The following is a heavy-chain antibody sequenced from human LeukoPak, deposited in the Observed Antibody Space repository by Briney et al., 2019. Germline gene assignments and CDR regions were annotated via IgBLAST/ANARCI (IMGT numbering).Heavy chain of an antibody. J-gene: IGHJ4*02. CDR3: VRGRARSAMIVVVMLDY. CDR2: INHSGST. D-gene: IGHD3-22*01. V-gene: IGHV4-34*01. Sequence: SETLSLTCAVYGGSFSGYYWSWIRQPPGKGLEWIGEINHSGSTNYNPSLKSRVTISVDTSKNQFSLKPSSVTAADTAVYYCVRGRARSAMIVVVMLDYWGQGTLVTVSS. CDR1: GGSFSGYY.